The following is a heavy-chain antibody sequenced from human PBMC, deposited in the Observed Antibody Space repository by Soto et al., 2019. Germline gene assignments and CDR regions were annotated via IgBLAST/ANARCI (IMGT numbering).Heavy chain of an antibody. CDR2: MNANVDAT. CDR3: AREVVDGSSLWLDP. CDR1: GFTFSTND. J-gene: IGHJ5*02. D-gene: IGHD3-10*01. V-gene: IGHV1-8*01. Sequence: QVQLVQYGAEVKKPGDSMNVSCKASGFTFSTNDINWVGQAPGQGLQWMGWMNANVDATDSPQEFKGRVTMTWNASISTAYMELSNLKSDDTAVYYCAREVVDGSSLWLDPWGQGTLVTVSS.